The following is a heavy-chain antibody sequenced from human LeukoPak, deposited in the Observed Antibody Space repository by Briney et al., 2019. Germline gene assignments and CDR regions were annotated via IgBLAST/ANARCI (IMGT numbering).Heavy chain of an antibody. Sequence: SETLSLTCTVSGYSISSGYYWGWIRQPPGKGLEWIGNIYHSGRTYYNPSLKSRVTISVGTSKNQFSLKLSSVTAADTAVYYCAREGDISSVGWFDPWGQGTLVTVSS. D-gene: IGHD6-13*01. CDR3: AREGDISSVGWFDP. CDR1: GYSISSGYY. V-gene: IGHV4-38-2*02. CDR2: IYHSGRT. J-gene: IGHJ5*02.